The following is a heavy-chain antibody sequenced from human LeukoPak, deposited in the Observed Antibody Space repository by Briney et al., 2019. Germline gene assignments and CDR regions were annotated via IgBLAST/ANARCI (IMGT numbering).Heavy chain of an antibody. CDR3: ARESNYGSDY. CDR1: GGSFSGYY. D-gene: IGHD1-7*01. Sequence: SETLSLTCAVYGGSFSGYYWSWIRQPPGKGLEWIGEINHSGSTNYNPSLKSRVTISVDTSKNQFSLKLSSVTAADTAVYYCARESNYGSDYWGQGTLVTVSS. CDR2: INHSGST. J-gene: IGHJ4*02. V-gene: IGHV4-34*01.